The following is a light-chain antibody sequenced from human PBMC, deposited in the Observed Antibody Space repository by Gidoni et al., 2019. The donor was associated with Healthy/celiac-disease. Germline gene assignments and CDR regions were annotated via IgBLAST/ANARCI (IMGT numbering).Light chain of an antibody. J-gene: IGLJ1*01. CDR2: DVS. V-gene: IGLV2-14*01. CDR1: SSDACGYNY. CDR3: SSYTSSSTLGDV. Sequence: QSALTQHASVSGSPGQSITISCTGTSSDACGYNYVPCYQQHPGKAPKLMIYDVSNRPSGVSNRFSGSKSGNTASLTISGLQAEDEADYYCSSYTSSSTLGDVFGTGTKVTVL.